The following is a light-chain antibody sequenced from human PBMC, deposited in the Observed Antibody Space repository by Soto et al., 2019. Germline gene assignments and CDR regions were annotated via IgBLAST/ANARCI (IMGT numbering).Light chain of an antibody. J-gene: IGKJ1*01. CDR3: QQSFRDPTT. V-gene: IGKV1-39*01. Sequence: DIQMTQSPSSLSASVGDRVTITCRASQSISSYLNWYQQKPGKPPKLLIFAAYTLPSGVPSRFSGSGSGTDCTLTISSLQSEDFATYFCQQSFRDPTTFGQGTKVDIK. CDR1: QSISSY. CDR2: AAY.